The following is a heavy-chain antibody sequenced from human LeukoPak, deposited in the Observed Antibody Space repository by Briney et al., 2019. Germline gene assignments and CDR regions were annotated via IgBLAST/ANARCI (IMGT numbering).Heavy chain of an antibody. V-gene: IGHV3-74*01. J-gene: IGHJ4*02. Sequence: GGSQRLSCAPSGLTFSRYWMRWVRQARGGGLVWVSRIYTDGSSTNYAYSVRGRFTSSRDNDKNTLYLQLTRLRAEDTALYYGVRDEGAGMRYWGQGTLVTVSS. CDR1: GLTFSRYW. CDR3: VRDEGAGMRY. CDR2: IYTDGSST. D-gene: IGHD2-2*01.